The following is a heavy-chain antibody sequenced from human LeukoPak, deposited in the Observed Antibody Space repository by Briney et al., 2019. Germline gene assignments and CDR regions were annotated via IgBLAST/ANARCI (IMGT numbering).Heavy chain of an antibody. J-gene: IGHJ4*02. Sequence: SETLSLTCTVSGGSISRTTYYWGWIRQPPGKGLEWIGSIYYSGSTYYNPSLKSRVTISVDTSKNQFSLKLSSVTAADTAVYYCARGLRSVVVPAASLDYWGQGTLVTVSS. V-gene: IGHV4-39*07. CDR1: GGSISRTTYY. D-gene: IGHD2-2*01. CDR3: ARGLRSVVVPAASLDY. CDR2: IYYSGST.